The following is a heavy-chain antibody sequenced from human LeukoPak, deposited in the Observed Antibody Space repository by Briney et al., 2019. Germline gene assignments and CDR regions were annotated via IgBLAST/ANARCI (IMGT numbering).Heavy chain of an antibody. V-gene: IGHV3-23*01. CDR2: ISGSGGSA. D-gene: IGHD3-22*01. CDR1: GFTFSSYA. CDR3: AKDFSMIVVVILDY. J-gene: IGHJ4*02. Sequence: QPGASLRLSCAASGFTFSSYAMSWVRQAPGKGLEWVSAISGSGGSAYYADSVKGRFTISRDNSKNTLYLQMNSLRAEDTAVYYCAKDFSMIVVVILDYWGQGTLVTVSS.